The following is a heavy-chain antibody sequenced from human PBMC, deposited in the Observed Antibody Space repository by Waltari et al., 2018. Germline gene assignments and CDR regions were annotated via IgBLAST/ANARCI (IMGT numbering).Heavy chain of an antibody. D-gene: IGHD6-25*01. CDR1: GGSLRSTNW. CDR3: ARDAIRAALDH. J-gene: IGHJ4*02. CDR2: IYHNGST. Sequence: QVQLQESGPGLVKPSGTLSLTCAVSGGSLRSTNWWSWVRQPPGRGLAWIGEIYHNGSTSYNPSLGRRVTVSVDKSKNQFSLKVTSVTAADTALYYCARDAIRAALDHWGPGILVTVSS. V-gene: IGHV4-4*02.